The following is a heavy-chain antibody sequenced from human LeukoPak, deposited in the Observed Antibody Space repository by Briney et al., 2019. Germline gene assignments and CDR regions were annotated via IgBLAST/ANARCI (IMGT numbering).Heavy chain of an antibody. CDR1: GLTFSSYA. J-gene: IGHJ4*02. CDR3: AKWADTSSSRFDY. D-gene: IGHD6-13*01. V-gene: IGHV3-23*01. CDR2: ISGSGGST. Sequence: GASLRLSCAASGLTFSSYAMSWVRQAPGKGLEWVSAISGSGGSTYYADSVKGRFTISRDNSKNTLYMQMNSLRAEDTAVYYCAKWADTSSSRFDYWGQGTLVTVSS.